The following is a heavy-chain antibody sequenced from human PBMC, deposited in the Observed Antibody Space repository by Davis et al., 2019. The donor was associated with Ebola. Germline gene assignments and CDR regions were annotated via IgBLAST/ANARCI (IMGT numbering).Heavy chain of an antibody. D-gene: IGHD3-3*01. J-gene: IGHJ6*04. Sequence: GESLKISCSASGFTFTRYWMHWVRQAPGKGQVWVSRINDDGSSTTYADSVKGRFTISRDNAKNTLYLQMNSLRAEDTAVYYCAKSGLSFGVVKYHYGMDVWGKGTTVTVSS. CDR2: INDDGSST. V-gene: IGHV3-74*01. CDR1: GFTFTRYW. CDR3: AKSGLSFGVVKYHYGMDV.